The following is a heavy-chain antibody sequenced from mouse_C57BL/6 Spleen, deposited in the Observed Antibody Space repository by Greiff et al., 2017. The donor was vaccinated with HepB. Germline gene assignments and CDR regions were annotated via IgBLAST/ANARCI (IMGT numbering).Heavy chain of an antibody. CDR1: GYTFTSYW. CDR3: ARESYGSSHLAY. J-gene: IGHJ3*01. CDR2: IDPSDSST. Sequence: VQLQQPGAELVKPGASVKLSCKASGYTFTSYWMQWVKQRPGQGLEWIGEIDPSDSSTNNNQKFKGKATLTVDTSSSTAYMQLSSLTSEDSAVYYCARESYGSSHLAYWGQGTLVTASA. D-gene: IGHD1-1*01. V-gene: IGHV1-50*01.